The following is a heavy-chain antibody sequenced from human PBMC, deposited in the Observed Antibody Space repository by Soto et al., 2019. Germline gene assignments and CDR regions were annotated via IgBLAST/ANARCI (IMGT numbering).Heavy chain of an antibody. CDR1: GYTFTSYG. V-gene: IGHV1-18*01. CDR2: ISAYNGNT. CDR3: ARDPNYVDC. J-gene: IGHJ4*02. Sequence: QVQLVQSGAEVKKPGASVKVSCKASGYTFTSYGISWVRQAPGQGLEWMGWISAYNGNTHYAKKLQGRVTMTTDRSRSQAYLERRSLRSDDTSVYYCARDPNYVDCWCEGTLVTVSS.